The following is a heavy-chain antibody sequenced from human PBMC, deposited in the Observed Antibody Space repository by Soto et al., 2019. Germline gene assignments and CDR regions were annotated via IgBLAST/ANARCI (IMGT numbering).Heavy chain of an antibody. J-gene: IGHJ6*02. CDR1: GGSFSGYY. Sequence: QVQLQQWGAGLLKPSETLSLTCAVYGGSFSGYYWSWICQPPGKGLEWIGEINHSGSTNYNPSLKSRVIISVDTSKNQFSLELSSVTAADTAVYYCARVQGSGSYYNGYGMDVWGQGTTVTVSS. CDR2: INHSGST. V-gene: IGHV4-34*01. D-gene: IGHD3-10*01. CDR3: ARVQGSGSYYNGYGMDV.